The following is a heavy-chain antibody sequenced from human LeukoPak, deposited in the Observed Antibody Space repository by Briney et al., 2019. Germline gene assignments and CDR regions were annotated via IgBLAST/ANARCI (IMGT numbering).Heavy chain of an antibody. V-gene: IGHV3-30*03. CDR3: ARDQADSSSWSPDSPYYGMDV. CDR1: GFTFSSYG. D-gene: IGHD6-13*01. CDR2: ISYDGSNK. Sequence: PGGSLRLSCAASGFTFSSYGLHWVRQAPGKGLEWVAVISYDGSNKYYADSVKGRFTISRDNSKNTLYLQMNSLRAEDTAVYYCARDQADSSSWSPDSPYYGMDVWGQGTTVTVSS. J-gene: IGHJ6*02.